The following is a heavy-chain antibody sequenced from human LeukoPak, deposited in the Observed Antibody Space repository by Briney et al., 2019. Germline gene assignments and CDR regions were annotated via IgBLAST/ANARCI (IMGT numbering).Heavy chain of an antibody. V-gene: IGHV5-51*01. CDR3: ARHMVYGGNGDAFDI. J-gene: IGHJ3*02. D-gene: IGHD4-23*01. Sequence: GESLKISCKGSGYSFTSYWIGWVRQMPGKGLEWMGIIYPGDSDTGYSPSFQGQVTNSADKSISTAYLQWSSPKASDTAMYYCARHMVYGGNGDAFDIWGQGTMVTVSS. CDR2: IYPGDSDT. CDR1: GYSFTSYW.